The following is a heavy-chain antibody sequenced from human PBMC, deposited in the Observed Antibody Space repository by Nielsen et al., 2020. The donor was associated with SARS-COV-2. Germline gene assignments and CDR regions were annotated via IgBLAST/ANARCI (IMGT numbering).Heavy chain of an antibody. CDR2: ISGYNGDT. Sequence: ASVKVSCKTSENSFPTSYVHWVRQPPGQGLEWMGLISGYNGDTKYAQKFQGRVTMTTDTSTRTAYMELRRLRFDDTAVYYCTRDTPVWEIVKNDAFDMWGQGTMVIVSS. D-gene: IGHD1-26*01. V-gene: IGHV1-18*01. CDR1: ENSFPTSY. CDR3: TRDTPVWEIVKNDAFDM. J-gene: IGHJ3*02.